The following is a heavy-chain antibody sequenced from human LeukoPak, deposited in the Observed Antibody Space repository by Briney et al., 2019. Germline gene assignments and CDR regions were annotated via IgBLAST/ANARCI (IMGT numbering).Heavy chain of an antibody. CDR2: ISSSSSTI. V-gene: IGHV3-48*04. D-gene: IGHD3-22*01. Sequence: GRSLRLSCAASGFTFSSYSMNWVRQAPWKGLEWVSYISSSSSTIYYADSVKGRFTISRDNAKNSLYLQMNSLRAEDTAVYYCARDPMHYYDSSGPLGSAFDIWGQGTMVTVSS. J-gene: IGHJ3*02. CDR3: ARDPMHYYDSSGPLGSAFDI. CDR1: GFTFSSYS.